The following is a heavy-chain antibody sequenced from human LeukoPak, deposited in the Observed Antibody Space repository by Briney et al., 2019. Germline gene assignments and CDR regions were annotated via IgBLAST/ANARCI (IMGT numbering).Heavy chain of an antibody. CDR1: GFTFSSYS. J-gene: IGHJ3*02. V-gene: IGHV3-7*01. CDR2: IKQGGSEK. Sequence: GGSLRLSCAASGFTFSSYSMSWVRRAPGKGLEWVANIKQGGSEKYYVDSVKGRFTISRDNAKNSLYLQMDSLRAEDTAVYYCMTTVTTLLFKDAFDIWGQGTMVTVSS. D-gene: IGHD4-17*01. CDR3: MTTVTTLLFKDAFDI.